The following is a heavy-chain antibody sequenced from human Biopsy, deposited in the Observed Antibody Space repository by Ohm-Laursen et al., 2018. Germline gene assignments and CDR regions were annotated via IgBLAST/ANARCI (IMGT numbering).Heavy chain of an antibody. J-gene: IGHJ4*02. CDR3: ARGPRGLVVITTTALYFDY. D-gene: IGHD3-22*01. Sequence: ASVKVSCKASGYTFTSYYLHWVRQAPGQGLEWMGRINPNNDNTAYAQKFQGRITMTKDTSTSTAHMDLSSLTFDDSAVYYCARGPRGLVVITTTALYFDYWGQGNLVTVSS. CDR2: INPNNDNT. CDR1: GYTFTSYY. V-gene: IGHV1-46*01.